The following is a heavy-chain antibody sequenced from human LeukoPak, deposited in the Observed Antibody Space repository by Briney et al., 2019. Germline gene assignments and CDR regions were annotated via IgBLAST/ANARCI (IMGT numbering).Heavy chain of an antibody. V-gene: IGHV4-31*03. D-gene: IGHD3-22*01. CDR1: GGSISSGGYY. CDR3: ARAAIDSSGYYYVHY. CDR2: IYYSGST. J-gene: IGHJ4*02. Sequence: ASETLSLTCTVSGGSISSGGYYWSWIRQHPGKGLEWIGYIYYSGSTYYNPSLKSRVTISVDTSKNQFSLKLSSVTAADTAVYYCARAAIDSSGYYYVHYWGQGTLVTVSS.